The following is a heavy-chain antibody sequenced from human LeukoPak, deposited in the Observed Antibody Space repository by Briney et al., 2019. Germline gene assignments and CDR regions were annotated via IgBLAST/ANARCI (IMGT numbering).Heavy chain of an antibody. J-gene: IGHJ6*03. CDR1: GGSFSGYY. D-gene: IGHD3-10*01. V-gene: IGHV4-34*01. Sequence: SETLSLTCAVYGGSFSGYYWSWIRQPPGKGLEWIGEINHSGSTNYNPSLKSRVTISVDTSKNQFSLKLSSVTAADTAVYYCARGQGSVNGSGRHYYYYMDVWGKGTTVTVSS. CDR3: ARGQGSVNGSGRHYYYYMDV. CDR2: INHSGST.